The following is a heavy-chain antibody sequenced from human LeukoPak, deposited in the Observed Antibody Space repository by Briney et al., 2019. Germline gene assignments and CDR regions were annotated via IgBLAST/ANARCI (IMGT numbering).Heavy chain of an antibody. Sequence: HPGGSLRLSCAASGFTLRSYDMHWVRQVTGKGLEWVSAIGISGDTYYPDSVKGRFTISRENAKNSLYLQMNSLTAGDTAVYYCARGGIQVSGIDEIDYWGQGTLVTVSS. V-gene: IGHV3-13*01. CDR1: GFTLRSYD. CDR3: ARGGIQVSGIDEIDY. J-gene: IGHJ4*02. D-gene: IGHD6-19*01. CDR2: IGISGDT.